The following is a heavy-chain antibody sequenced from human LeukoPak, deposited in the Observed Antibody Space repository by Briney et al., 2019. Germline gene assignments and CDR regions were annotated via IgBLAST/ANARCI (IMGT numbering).Heavy chain of an antibody. CDR1: GGSISSYY. D-gene: IGHD6-19*01. CDR3: ARGPRSGWGYFDY. Sequence: SETLSLTCTVSGGSISSYYWSWIRQPAGKGLEWIGRIYSGGSTNYNPSLRSRLTMSVDTSKNQFSLKVTSMTAADTAVYYCARGPRSGWGYFDYWGQGTLVTVSS. J-gene: IGHJ4*02. V-gene: IGHV4-4*07. CDR2: IYSGGST.